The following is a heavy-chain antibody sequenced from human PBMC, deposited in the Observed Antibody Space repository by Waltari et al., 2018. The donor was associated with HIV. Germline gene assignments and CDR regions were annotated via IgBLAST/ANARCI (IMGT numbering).Heavy chain of an antibody. D-gene: IGHD3-22*01. CDR2: ISGSGGST. V-gene: IGHV3-23*01. CDR1: GFTFSSYA. Sequence: EVQLLESGGGLVQPGGSLRLSCAASGFTFSSYAMSWVRQAPGKGLEWVSAISGSGGSTYYADSVKGRFTISRDNSKNTLYLQMNSLRAEDTAVYYCAKDQLVGRDTMIDAFDIWGQGTMVTVSS. J-gene: IGHJ3*02. CDR3: AKDQLVGRDTMIDAFDI.